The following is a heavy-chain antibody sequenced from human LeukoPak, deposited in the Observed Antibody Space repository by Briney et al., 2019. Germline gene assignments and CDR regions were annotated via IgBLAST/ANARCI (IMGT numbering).Heavy chain of an antibody. CDR1: GFTFGNYP. CDR2: ISGSGGST. J-gene: IGHJ4*02. Sequence: GGSLRLSCAASGFTFGNYPMNWVRQAPGKGLEWVSSISGSGGSTYYADSVKGRFTISRDNSKNTLYLQMNSLRADDTAVYYCAPQRAPIDYWGQGALVTVSS. V-gene: IGHV3-23*01. CDR3: APQRAPIDY.